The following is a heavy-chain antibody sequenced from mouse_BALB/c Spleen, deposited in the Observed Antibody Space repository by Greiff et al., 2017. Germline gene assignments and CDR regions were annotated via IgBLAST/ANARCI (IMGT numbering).Heavy chain of an antibody. CDR2: INPSNGRT. D-gene: IGHD1-1*01. J-gene: IGHJ2*01. CDR1: GYTFTSYW. Sequence: QGQLQQPGAELVKPGASVKLSCKASGYTFTSYWMHWVKQRPGQGLEWIGEINPSNGRTNYNEKFKSKATLTVDKSSSTAYMQLSSLTSEDSAVYYCARNYGFDYWGQGTTLTVSS. V-gene: IGHV1S81*02. CDR3: ARNYGFDY.